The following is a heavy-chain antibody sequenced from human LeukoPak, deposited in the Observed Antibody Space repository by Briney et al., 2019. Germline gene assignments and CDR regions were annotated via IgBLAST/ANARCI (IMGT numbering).Heavy chain of an antibody. CDR3: ARVRCSSTSCYPHDAFDF. Sequence: PSETLSHACTVSGGSISSYYWSWIRQPAGKGLEWIGRIYTSGSTNYNPSLKSRVTMSVDTSTNQFSLKLSSVTAADTAVYYCARVRCSSTSCYPHDAFDFWGQGTMVTASS. CDR1: GGSISSYY. V-gene: IGHV4-4*07. D-gene: IGHD2-2*01. J-gene: IGHJ3*01. CDR2: IYTSGST.